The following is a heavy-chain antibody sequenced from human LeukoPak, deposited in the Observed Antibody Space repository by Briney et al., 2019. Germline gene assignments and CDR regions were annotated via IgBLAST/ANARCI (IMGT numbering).Heavy chain of an antibody. CDR2: VSGSGSYT. Sequence: GGSLRLSCAASGFTFSNYAMNWVRQSPGKGLEWVSGVSGSGSYTYFADSVKGRFTISRDNSRDTLYLQMNSLRAEDTAVYYCARGSAGAFDIWGQGTMVTVSS. V-gene: IGHV3-23*01. J-gene: IGHJ3*02. CDR3: ARGSAGAFDI. CDR1: GFTFSNYA.